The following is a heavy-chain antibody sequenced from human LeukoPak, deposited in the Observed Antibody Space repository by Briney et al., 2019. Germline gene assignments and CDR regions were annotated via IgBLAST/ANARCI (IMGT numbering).Heavy chain of an antibody. CDR3: ARGYTCGY. D-gene: IGHD5-18*01. V-gene: IGHV3-23*01. CDR2: IGTSDV. CDR1: GFIFSTYP. J-gene: IGHJ4*02. Sequence: GGSLRLSCAASGFIFSTYPMNWVRQAPGKGLEWVSSIGTSDVYYADSVKGRFTISRDNAKNTLYLQMNSLRADDTAVYFCARGYTCGYWGQGTLVIVSS.